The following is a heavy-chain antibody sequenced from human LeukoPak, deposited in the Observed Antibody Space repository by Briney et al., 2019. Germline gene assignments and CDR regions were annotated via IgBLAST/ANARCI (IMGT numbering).Heavy chain of an antibody. V-gene: IGHV1-69*06. CDR1: GDTFSSYA. CDR3: ARAFGYDILTGYYYY. J-gene: IGHJ4*02. D-gene: IGHD3-9*01. Sequence: GSSVKVSCKASGDTFSSYALNWVRQAPGQGLEWMGGIIPIFGTANYAQKFQGRVTITADKSTSTAYMELSSLRSEDKAVYYCARAFGYDILTGYYYYWGQGTLVTVSS. CDR2: IIPIFGTA.